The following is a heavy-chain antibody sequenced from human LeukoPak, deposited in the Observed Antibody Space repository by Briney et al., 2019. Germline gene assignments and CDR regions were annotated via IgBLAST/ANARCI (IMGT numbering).Heavy chain of an antibody. CDR2: ISGSGGST. D-gene: IGHD5-18*01. CDR1: GFTFSSYA. J-gene: IGHJ4*02. V-gene: IGHV3-23*01. Sequence: GGSLRLSCAASGFTFSSYAMSWVCQAPGKGLEWVSAISGSGGSTYYADSVKGRFTISRDNSKNTLYLQMNSLRAEDTAVYYCAKSPPYSYGYFTFDYWGQGTLVTVSS. CDR3: AKSPPYSYGYFTFDY.